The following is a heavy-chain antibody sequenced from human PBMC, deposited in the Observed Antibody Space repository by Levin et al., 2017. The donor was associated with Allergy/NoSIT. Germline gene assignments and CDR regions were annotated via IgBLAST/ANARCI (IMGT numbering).Heavy chain of an antibody. CDR2: ISGSGGST. CDR1: GFTFSSYA. Sequence: GGSLRLSCAASGFTFSSYAMSWVRQAPGKGLEWVSAISGSGGSTYYADSVKGRFTISRDNSKNTLYLQMNSLRAEDTAVYYCAKDEQWLVLWNYFDYWGQGTLVTVSS. CDR3: AKDEQWLVLWNYFDY. V-gene: IGHV3-23*01. J-gene: IGHJ4*02. D-gene: IGHD6-19*01.